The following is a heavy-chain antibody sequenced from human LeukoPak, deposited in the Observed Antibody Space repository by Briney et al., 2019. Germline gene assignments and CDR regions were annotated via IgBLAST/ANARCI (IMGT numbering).Heavy chain of an antibody. Sequence: GESLKISCKSSGYNFASYWIAWVRQMPGKGLEWMGIIHPADSDTRYSPSFQGQVTISADKSISTAYLQWSSLRASDTAMYYCARSSSGWSFDYWGQGTLVTVSS. V-gene: IGHV5-51*01. D-gene: IGHD6-19*01. J-gene: IGHJ4*02. CDR1: GYNFASYW. CDR2: IHPADSDT. CDR3: ARSSSGWSFDY.